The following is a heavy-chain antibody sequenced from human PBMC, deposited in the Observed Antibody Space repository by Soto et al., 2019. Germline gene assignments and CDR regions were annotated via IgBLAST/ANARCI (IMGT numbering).Heavy chain of an antibody. V-gene: IGHV3-23*01. CDR1: GFTFSSYA. CDR2: ISGSGGST. J-gene: IGHJ5*02. D-gene: IGHD6-13*01. CDR3: AKGSQTLGYSSSWKPDNWFDP. Sequence: GGSLRLSCAASGFTFSSYAMSWVRQAPGKGLEWVSAISGSGGSTYYAESVKGRFTISRDNSKNTLYLQMNSLRAEDTAVYYCAKGSQTLGYSSSWKPDNWFDPWGQGTLVTVSS.